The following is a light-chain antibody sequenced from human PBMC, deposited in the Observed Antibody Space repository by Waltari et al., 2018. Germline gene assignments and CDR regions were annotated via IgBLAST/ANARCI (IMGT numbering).Light chain of an antibody. J-gene: IGLJ2*01. CDR3: SSFTRSNIVI. CDR1: RSDIGGSNY. Sequence: QSALTQPASVSGPPGQSITISCTGSRSDIGGSNYVSWYQQYPDKAPKLIIYEVGVRPSGIFTRCSGSKSGNTASLTISGLQAADEAHYYCSSFTRSNIVIFGGGTRLTVL. CDR2: EVG. V-gene: IGLV2-14*01.